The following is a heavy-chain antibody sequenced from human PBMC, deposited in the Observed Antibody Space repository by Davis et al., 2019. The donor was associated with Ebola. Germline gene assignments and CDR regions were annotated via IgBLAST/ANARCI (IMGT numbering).Heavy chain of an antibody. D-gene: IGHD2-8*01. CDR3: ARQGVGYCTNGVCGRRFDP. Sequence: GESLKISCQGSGYSFTSYWIGWVRQMPGKGLEWMGIIYPGDSDTRYSPSFQGQVTISADKSISTAYLQWSSLKASDTAMYYCARQGVGYCTNGVCGRRFDPWGQGTLVTVSS. J-gene: IGHJ5*02. CDR2: IYPGDSDT. V-gene: IGHV5-51*01. CDR1: GYSFTSYW.